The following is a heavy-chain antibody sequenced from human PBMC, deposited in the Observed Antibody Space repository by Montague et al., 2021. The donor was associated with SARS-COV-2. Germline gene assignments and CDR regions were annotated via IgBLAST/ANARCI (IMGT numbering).Heavy chain of an antibody. CDR1: GGSITSGGYY. D-gene: IGHD6-19*01. V-gene: IGHV4-61*02. CDR3: AREDFSGSTPYFFDY. J-gene: IGHJ4*02. CDR2: IYSSGST. Sequence: TLSLTCTVSGGSITSGGYYWSWIRQPAGRGLEWIGRIYSSGSTVHNPPLRSRVALTVATSKNRFSLKLSSVTAADTAVYFCAREDFSGSTPYFFDYWGQGSLVTVSS.